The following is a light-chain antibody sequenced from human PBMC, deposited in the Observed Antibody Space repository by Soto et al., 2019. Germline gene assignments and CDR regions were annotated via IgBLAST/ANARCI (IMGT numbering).Light chain of an antibody. CDR2: DVD. CDR1: SSDVGGYGY. V-gene: IGLV2-14*01. CDR3: SSYTTSSTYV. J-gene: IGLJ1*01. Sequence: ALTQPASVSGSPGQSITISCTGTSSDVGGYGYVSWYQQHPGKAPKLMIYDVDNRPSGVSNRFSGSKSGNTASLTISGLQAEDEADYYCSSYTTSSTYVFGTGTKVTVL.